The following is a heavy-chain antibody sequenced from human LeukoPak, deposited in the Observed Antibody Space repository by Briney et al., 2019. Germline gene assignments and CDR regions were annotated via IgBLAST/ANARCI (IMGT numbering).Heavy chain of an antibody. CDR2: ISSYNGNT. CDR3: ARRVAVARGDAFDI. CDR1: GYTFTSYG. V-gene: IGHV1-18*01. Sequence: ASVKVSCKASGYTFTSYGISWVRQAPGQGLEWMGWISSYNGNTNYAQKLQGRVTMSTDTSTGTPYMELRSLRSDDTAVYYCARRVAVARGDAFDIWGQGTMVTVSS. D-gene: IGHD6-19*01. J-gene: IGHJ3*02.